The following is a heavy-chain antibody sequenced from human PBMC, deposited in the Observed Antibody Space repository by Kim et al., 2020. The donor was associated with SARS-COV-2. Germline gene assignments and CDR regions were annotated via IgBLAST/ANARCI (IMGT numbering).Heavy chain of an antibody. CDR1: GGSISSYF. Sequence: SETLSLTCTVSGGSISSYFWSWIRQPPGKGLEWIGHIYYSGSTNYNPSLKSRVTISVDTSKNQFSLKLSSVTAADTAVYYCARYCSSTSCYYFDYWGQGTLVTVSS. CDR2: IYYSGST. CDR3: ARYCSSTSCYYFDY. D-gene: IGHD2-2*01. J-gene: IGHJ4*02. V-gene: IGHV4-59*08.